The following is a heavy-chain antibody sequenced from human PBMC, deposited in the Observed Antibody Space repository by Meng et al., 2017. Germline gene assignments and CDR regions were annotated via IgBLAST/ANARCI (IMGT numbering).Heavy chain of an antibody. D-gene: IGHD7-27*01. CDR3: ATSSRGWGADAFDI. CDR2: VYRDGRT. CDR1: DFTVSNNF. Sequence: GESLKISCAVSDFTVSNNFMGWVRQAPGKGLEWVSVVYRDGRTDYPDSVKGRFTISRDNSKETLYLQMSSLRGDDTAVYYCATSSRGWGADAFDIRGQGTTVTVSS. J-gene: IGHJ3*02. V-gene: IGHV3-53*01.